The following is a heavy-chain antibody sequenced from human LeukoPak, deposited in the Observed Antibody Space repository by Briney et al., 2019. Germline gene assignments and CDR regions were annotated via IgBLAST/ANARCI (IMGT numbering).Heavy chain of an antibody. CDR3: ARDRQFKLHDP. CDR1: GFTFTDYY. J-gene: IGHJ5*02. V-gene: IGHV3-11*01. D-gene: IGHD5-24*01. CDR2: ISTSGDTV. Sequence: GGSLRLSCTASGFTFTDYYMTWIRQAPGKGLEWLSYISTSGDTVSYADSVKGRFTISRDNAKNTLYLQIASPRAEDTAIYFCARDRQFKLHDPWGQGILVTVSS.